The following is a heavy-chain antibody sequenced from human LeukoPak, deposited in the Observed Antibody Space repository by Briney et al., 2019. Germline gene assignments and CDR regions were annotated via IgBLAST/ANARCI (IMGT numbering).Heavy chain of an antibody. D-gene: IGHD3-22*01. CDR3: ARYYDSSGYYSWYDAFDI. J-gene: IGHJ3*02. Sequence: ASVKVSCKASGYTFSSYGIGCVRQAPGQGLEWMGWISADKTNTNYAQNLRGRVTVTTDTSTTTAYMELSSLRSEDTAVYYCARYYDSSGYYSWYDAFDIWGQGTMVTVSS. CDR2: ISADKTNT. CDR1: GYTFSSYG. V-gene: IGHV1-18*01.